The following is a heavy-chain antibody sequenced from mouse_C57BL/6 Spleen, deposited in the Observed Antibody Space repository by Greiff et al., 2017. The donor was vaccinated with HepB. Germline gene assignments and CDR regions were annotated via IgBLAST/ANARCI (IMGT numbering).Heavy chain of an antibody. D-gene: IGHD2-4*01. CDR1: GYTFTSYW. V-gene: IGHV1-72*01. CDR3: ERHRIMGDYDAFDY. J-gene: IGHJ2*01. Sequence: QVQLQQPGAELVKPGASVKLSCKASGYTFTSYWMHWVKQRPGRGLEWIGRIDPNSGGTKYNEKFKSKATLTVDKPSSTAYMQLSSLTSEDSAVYYCERHRIMGDYDAFDYWGQGTTLTVSS. CDR2: IDPNSGGT.